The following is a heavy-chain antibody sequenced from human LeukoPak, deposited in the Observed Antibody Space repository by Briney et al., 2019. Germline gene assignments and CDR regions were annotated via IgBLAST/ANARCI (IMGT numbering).Heavy chain of an antibody. CDR2: ISYDGSNK. CDR3: AKPYNYGVRDVHFDY. V-gene: IGHV3-30*18. CDR1: GFTFGSYA. J-gene: IGHJ4*02. Sequence: GGSLRLSCAASGFTFGSYAMHWVRQAPGKGLEWVAVISYDGSNKYYVDSVKGRFTISRDNSKNTLYLQMDSLGAEDTAVYFCAKPYNYGVRDVHFDYWGQGTLVAVSS. D-gene: IGHD4-17*01.